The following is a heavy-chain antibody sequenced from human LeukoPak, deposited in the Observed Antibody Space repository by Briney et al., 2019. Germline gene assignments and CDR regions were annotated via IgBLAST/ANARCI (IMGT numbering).Heavy chain of an antibody. CDR2: IYYSGST. Sequence: SETLSLTCTVSGGSISSYYWSWIRQPPGKGLEWIGYIYYSGSTNYNPSLKSRVTISVDTSKNQFSLKLSSVTAADTAVYYCAREYRSESAYCYYLVYWVQGPLVT. V-gene: IGHV4-59*01. CDR3: AREYRSESAYCYYLVY. J-gene: IGHJ4*02. CDR1: GGSISSYY. D-gene: IGHD3-3*01.